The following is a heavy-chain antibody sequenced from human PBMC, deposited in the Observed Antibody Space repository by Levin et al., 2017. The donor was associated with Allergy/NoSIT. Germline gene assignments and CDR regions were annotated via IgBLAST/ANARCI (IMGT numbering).Heavy chain of an antibody. Sequence: SETLSLTCTVSGGSISSDNFYWGWIRQPPGKGLEWIGSVYYSTSTYYNPSLKGRVTISVDRSKNQFSLKLNSVTAADTAVYYCARLRRYYYYMDVWGKGTTVTVSS. J-gene: IGHJ6*03. CDR2: VYYSTST. CDR1: GGSISSDNFY. V-gene: IGHV4-39*01. CDR3: ARLRRYYYYMDV.